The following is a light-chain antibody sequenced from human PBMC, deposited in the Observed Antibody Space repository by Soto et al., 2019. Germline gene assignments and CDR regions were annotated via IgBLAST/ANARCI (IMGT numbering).Light chain of an antibody. CDR2: ESS. CDR1: QGISTL. CDR3: QQCNSYSVT. V-gene: IGKV1-13*02. J-gene: IGKJ5*01. Sequence: AIQLTQSPSSLSASVGDRVTITCRASQGISTLLAWYQQKPGKAPKVLIYESSLLQSGVPSRFSGSGSGTDFTLTISSLQPDDFATYYCQQCNSYSVTFGQGTRLEIK.